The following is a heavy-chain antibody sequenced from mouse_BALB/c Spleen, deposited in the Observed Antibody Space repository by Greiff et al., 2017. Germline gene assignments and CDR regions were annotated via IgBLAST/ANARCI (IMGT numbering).Heavy chain of an antibody. V-gene: IGHV5-6-4*01. J-gene: IGHJ2*01. D-gene: IGHD3-3*01. CDR2: ISSGGSYT. Sequence: EVQLVESGGGLVKPGGSLKLSCAASGFTFSSYTMSWVRQTPEKRLEWVATISSGGSYTYYTDSVKGRFPISRDNAKNTLYLQMSSLKSEDTAMYYCTRDGGTRNFDYWGQGTTLTVSS. CDR3: TRDGGTRNFDY. CDR1: GFTFSSYT.